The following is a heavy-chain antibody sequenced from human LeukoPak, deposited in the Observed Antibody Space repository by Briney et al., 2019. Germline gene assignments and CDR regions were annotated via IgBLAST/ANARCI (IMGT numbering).Heavy chain of an antibody. D-gene: IGHD3-22*01. CDR3: AIISGYYDSSGYYHTYDY. CDR2: ISAYNGNT. V-gene: IGHV1-18*01. Sequence: GASVKVSCKASGYTFTSYGISWVRQAPGQGLEWMGWISAYNGNTNYAQKFQGRVTITTDESTSTAYMELSSLRSEDTAVYYRAIISGYYDSSGYYHTYDYWGQGTLVTVSS. CDR1: GYTFTSYG. J-gene: IGHJ4*02.